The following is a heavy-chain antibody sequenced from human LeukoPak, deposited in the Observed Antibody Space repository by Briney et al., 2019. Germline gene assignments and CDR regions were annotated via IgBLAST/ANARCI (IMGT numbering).Heavy chain of an antibody. D-gene: IGHD6-13*01. V-gene: IGHV3-21*01. CDR1: GFTFSNYD. Sequence: GGSLRLSCAASGFTFSNYDMNWVRQAPGKGLEWVSSIDSSYNYIYYADSVKGRFTISRDNAKNSLYLQMNSLRAEDTAVYYCARSGIALDYWGQGTLVTVSS. CDR3: ARSGIALDY. J-gene: IGHJ4*02. CDR2: IDSSYNYI.